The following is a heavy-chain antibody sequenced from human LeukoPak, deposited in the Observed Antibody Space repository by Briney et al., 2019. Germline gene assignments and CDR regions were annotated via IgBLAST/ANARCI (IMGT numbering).Heavy chain of an antibody. D-gene: IGHD5-18*01. CDR2: INHSGST. Sequence: SETLSLTCAVYGGSFSGYYWSRIRQPPGKGLEWIGEINHSGSTNYNPSLRSRVTISVDTSKNQFSLKPSCVTAADTAVYYCARAERAGYGYGYYFDYWGQGTLVTVSS. CDR3: ARAERAGYGYGYYFDY. V-gene: IGHV4-34*01. CDR1: GGSFSGYY. J-gene: IGHJ4*02.